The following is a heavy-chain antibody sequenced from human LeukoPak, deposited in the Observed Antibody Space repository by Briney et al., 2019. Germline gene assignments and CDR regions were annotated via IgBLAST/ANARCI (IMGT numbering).Heavy chain of an antibody. V-gene: IGHV3-7*01. CDR3: ASAAGWESAY. J-gene: IGHJ4*02. D-gene: IGHD1-26*01. Sequence: GGALRLSWAASGATFDSDDMGWGRQTQEKGLEWVANINQDGSEKNYVDSVKGRFTISRDNAKKSLYLQMNSLRAEDTAVYYCASAAGWESAYWGQGTLVTVSS. CDR2: INQDGSEK. CDR1: GATFDSDD.